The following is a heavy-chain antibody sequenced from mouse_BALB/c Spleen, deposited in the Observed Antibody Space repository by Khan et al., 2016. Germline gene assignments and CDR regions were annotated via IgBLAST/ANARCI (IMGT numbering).Heavy chain of an antibody. Sequence: QVQLQQSGPELVRPGTSVKMSCKASGYTFTTYWIHWVKQRPGQGLEWIGMVDPSSGESRSIQKFDVKATMTVDTSSHTAYMQLSSLTSEDTAVYYCARWSTYFDYWGQGSTLTVSS. J-gene: IGHJ2*01. CDR2: VDPSSGES. CDR3: ARWSTYFDY. V-gene: IGHV1S127*01. CDR1: GYTFTTYW.